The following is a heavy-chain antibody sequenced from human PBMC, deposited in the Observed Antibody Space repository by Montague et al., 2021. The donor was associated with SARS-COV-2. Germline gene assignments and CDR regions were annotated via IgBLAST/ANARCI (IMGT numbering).Heavy chain of an antibody. CDR2: TYFRSKWYN. CDR3: ARMPVGSKYYFDF. Sequence: CAISGDSVASDIATWNWVRQSPARVLEWLGRTYFRSKWYNYYAVSVKSRITIDPDTSKHQFSLHLNSVTPEDTAVYYCARMPVGSKYYFDFWGQVTLVTASS. V-gene: IGHV6-1*01. D-gene: IGHD4-11*01. CDR1: GDSVASDIAT. J-gene: IGHJ4*02.